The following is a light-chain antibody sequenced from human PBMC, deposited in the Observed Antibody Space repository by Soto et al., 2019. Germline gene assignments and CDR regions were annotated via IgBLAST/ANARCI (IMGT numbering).Light chain of an antibody. CDR2: GAS. CDR3: QQYNNWPPWT. CDR1: QSISNN. J-gene: IGKJ1*01. Sequence: EIVLTQSPGTLSLSPGARAPLSCRASQSISNNLVWYQQKPGQAPRLLIYGASTRATGIPARFSGTGSGTDFTLTISSLQSEDFAVYYCQQYNNWPPWTFGQGTKVDIK. V-gene: IGKV3-15*01.